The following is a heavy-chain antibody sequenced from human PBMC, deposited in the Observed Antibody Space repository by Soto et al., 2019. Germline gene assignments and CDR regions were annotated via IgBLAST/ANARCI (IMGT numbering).Heavy chain of an antibody. CDR1: GYTFTNYA. J-gene: IGHJ4*02. Sequence: ASVKVSCKASGYTFTNYAMQWVRQAPGQRLEWMGWINSGDANTKYSQRFQGRVTFSRDTSASTVYMELSSLTSEDTAVYYCARGVWGCDRYYFDNWGQGTLVTVSS. CDR2: INSGDANT. D-gene: IGHD3-16*02. CDR3: ARGVWGCDRYYFDN. V-gene: IGHV1-3*01.